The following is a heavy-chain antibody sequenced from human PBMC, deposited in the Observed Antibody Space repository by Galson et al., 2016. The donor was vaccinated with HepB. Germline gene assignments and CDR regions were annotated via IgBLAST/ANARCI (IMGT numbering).Heavy chain of an antibody. J-gene: IGHJ4*02. CDR2: IKTKSEGGTI. V-gene: IGHV3-15*01. Sequence: SLRLSCAVSGFAFRNAWMNWVRQAPGKGLEWVGRIKTKSEGGTIDHAAPLKGRITLSRDDSKNTVYMQMNSLKSDDTAVCYCNTDRGSFPCCYWGKGTLVTV. D-gene: IGHD1-26*01. CDR1: GFAFRNAW. CDR3: NTDRGSFPCCY.